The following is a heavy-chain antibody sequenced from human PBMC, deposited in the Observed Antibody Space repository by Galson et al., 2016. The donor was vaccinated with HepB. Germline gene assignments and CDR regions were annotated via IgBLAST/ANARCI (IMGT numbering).Heavy chain of an antibody. CDR3: ARTERKTAYDY. Sequence: PALVKPTQTLTLTCTVSGFSLNTSGMRVSWIRQPPGKTLEWLAHIDWEGDKLYSTSLRTRLNISRDTSKNRVVLIMTNIDPVDAGTYYCARTERKTAYDYWGQGTLVTVSS. V-gene: IGHV2-70*04. CDR2: IDWEGDK. D-gene: IGHD5-24*01. CDR1: GFSLNTSGMR. J-gene: IGHJ4*02.